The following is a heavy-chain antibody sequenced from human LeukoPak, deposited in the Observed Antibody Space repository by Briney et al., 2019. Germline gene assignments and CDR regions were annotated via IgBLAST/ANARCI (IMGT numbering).Heavy chain of an antibody. Sequence: ASVKVSCKASGYTFTSYGISWVRQAPGQGLEWMGWISAYNGNTNYAQKLQGRVTMTTDTSTSTAYMELRSLRSDDTALYYCVRLRSNMGDNWFDPWGQGTLVTVSS. CDR3: VRLRSNMGDNWFDP. D-gene: IGHD3-16*01. CDR1: GYTFTSYG. J-gene: IGHJ5*02. CDR2: ISAYNGNT. V-gene: IGHV1-18*01.